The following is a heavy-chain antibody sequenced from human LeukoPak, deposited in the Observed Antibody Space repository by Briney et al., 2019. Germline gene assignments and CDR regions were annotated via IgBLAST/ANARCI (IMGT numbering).Heavy chain of an antibody. CDR1: GFIFSDYG. D-gene: IGHD1-26*01. Sequence: GRSLRLSCAASGFIFSDYGMHWVRQAPGKGLEWVAVIWNNGNNRYADSVWGRFTISRDNSKNTLYLQMNSLRAEDTAVYYCARDRVGATDYFDYWGQGTLVTVSS. CDR2: IWNNGNNR. CDR3: ARDRVGATDYFDY. J-gene: IGHJ4*02. V-gene: IGHV3-33*01.